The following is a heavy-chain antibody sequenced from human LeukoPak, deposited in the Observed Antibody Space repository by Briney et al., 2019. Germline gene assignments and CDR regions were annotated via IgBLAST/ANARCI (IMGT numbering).Heavy chain of an antibody. D-gene: IGHD3-22*01. Sequence: PGGSLRLSCAASGFTFSSHAMSWVRQAPGKGLEWVSVIYSGGSTYYADSVKGRFTISRDNSKNTLYLQMNSLRAEDTAVYYCARDLLGSGSYFDYWGQGTLVTVSS. CDR1: GFTFSSHA. V-gene: IGHV3-66*01. CDR3: ARDLLGSGSYFDY. J-gene: IGHJ4*02. CDR2: IYSGGST.